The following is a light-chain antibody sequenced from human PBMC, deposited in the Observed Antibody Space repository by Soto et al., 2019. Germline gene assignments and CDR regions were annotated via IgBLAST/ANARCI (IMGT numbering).Light chain of an antibody. Sequence: DIQMTQAPSTLSASVGDRVTNTCRASQSISTWLAWYQQKPGKAPKLLIYDAFYLERGVPSRFSGSGSGTEFTLTISSLQSDDLATYYCQQYNSFWTFGQGTKVDIK. CDR3: QQYNSFWT. J-gene: IGKJ1*01. CDR2: DAF. CDR1: QSISTW. V-gene: IGKV1-5*01.